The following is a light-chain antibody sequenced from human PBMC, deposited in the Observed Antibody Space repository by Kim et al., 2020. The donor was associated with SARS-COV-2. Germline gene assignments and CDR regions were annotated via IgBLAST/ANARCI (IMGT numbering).Light chain of an antibody. CDR1: GSNIGSNY. CDR3: AAWDDSLSVV. J-gene: IGLJ1*01. V-gene: IGLV1-47*01. CDR2: RNN. Sequence: PGQRVTTSCSGSGSNIGSNYVYWYQQLPGTAPKLLIYRNNQRPSGVPDRFSGSKSGTSASLAISGLRSEDEADYYCAAWDDSLSVVFGTGTKVTVL.